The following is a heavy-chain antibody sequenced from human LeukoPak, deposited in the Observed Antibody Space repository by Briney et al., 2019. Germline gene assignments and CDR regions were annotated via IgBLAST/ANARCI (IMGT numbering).Heavy chain of an antibody. D-gene: IGHD1-26*01. V-gene: IGHV3-21*01. Sequence: TGGSLRLSCAASGFTFSSYSMNWVRQALGKGLEWVSSISSSSSYIYYADSVKGRFTISRDNAKNSLYLQMNSLRAEDTAVYYCARSSAGALDYWGQGTLVTVSS. CDR3: ARSSAGALDY. CDR1: GFTFSSYS. CDR2: ISSSSSYI. J-gene: IGHJ4*02.